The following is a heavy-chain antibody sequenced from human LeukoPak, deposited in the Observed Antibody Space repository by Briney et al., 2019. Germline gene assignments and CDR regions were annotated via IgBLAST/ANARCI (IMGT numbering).Heavy chain of an antibody. D-gene: IGHD5-24*01. CDR2: IIPIFGTA. CDR3: ARAPIKRRDGYNYYFDY. CDR1: GGTFSSYA. Sequence: GASVRVSCKASGGTFSSYAISWVRQAPGQGLEWMGGIIPIFGTANYAQKFQGRVTITADESTSTAYMELSSLRSEDTAVYYCARAPIKRRDGYNYYFDYWGQGTLVTVSS. J-gene: IGHJ4*02. V-gene: IGHV1-69*13.